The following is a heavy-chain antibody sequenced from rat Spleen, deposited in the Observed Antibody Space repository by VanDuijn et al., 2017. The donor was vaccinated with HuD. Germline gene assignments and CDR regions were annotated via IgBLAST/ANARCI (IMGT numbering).Heavy chain of an antibody. Sequence: EVQLVESGGGLVQPGRSLKLSCAASGFTFSNSAMAWVRQAPTKGLEWVASISTGGGNTYYRDSVKGRFTISRDNAKSTLFLQMDSLRSEDTATYYCTTGTGGPSYWGRGVMVTVSS. CDR2: ISTGGGNT. J-gene: IGHJ2*01. V-gene: IGHV5-25*01. D-gene: IGHD5-1*01. CDR1: GFTFSNSA. CDR3: TTGTGGPSY.